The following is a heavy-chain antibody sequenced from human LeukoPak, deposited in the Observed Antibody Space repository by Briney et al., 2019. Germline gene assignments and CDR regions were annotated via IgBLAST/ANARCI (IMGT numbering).Heavy chain of an antibody. Sequence: ASVKVSCTTSGYTFTDYYMHWVRQAPGQGLEWMGWINPNSGGTNYAQKFQGRVTLTRDTSVSTIYMELSRLRSDDTAVYYCARVAAYYYDNRPFDYWGQGTLVTVSS. CDR1: GYTFTDYY. V-gene: IGHV1-2*02. D-gene: IGHD3-22*01. CDR3: ARVAAYYYDNRPFDY. CDR2: INPNSGGT. J-gene: IGHJ4*02.